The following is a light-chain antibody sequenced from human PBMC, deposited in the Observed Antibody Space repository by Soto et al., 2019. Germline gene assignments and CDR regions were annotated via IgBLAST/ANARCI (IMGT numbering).Light chain of an antibody. CDR1: QSVSNN. CDR2: FAS. V-gene: IGKV3-15*01. CDR3: QQYNKWPLT. Sequence: EIVMTQSPATLSVYPGERATLSCRASQSVSNNLAWYQQKPGQAPRLLIYFASTRASGIPARFSGSGSGTEFTLTISSLQSEDFAVYYCQQYNKWPLTFGGGTKVETK. J-gene: IGKJ4*01.